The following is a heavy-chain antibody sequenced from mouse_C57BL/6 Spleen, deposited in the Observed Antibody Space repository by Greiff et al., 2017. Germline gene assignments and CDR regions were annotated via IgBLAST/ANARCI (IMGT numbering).Heavy chain of an antibody. V-gene: IGHV5-9*01. CDR3: ARHEDFDY. Sequence: DVKLVESGGGLVKPGGSLKLSCAASGFTFSSYTMSWVRQTPEKRLEWVATISGGGGNTYYPDSVKGRFTISRDNAKNTLYLQMSSLRSEDTALYYCARHEDFDYWGQGTTLTVSS. CDR2: ISGGGGNT. J-gene: IGHJ2*01. CDR1: GFTFSSYT.